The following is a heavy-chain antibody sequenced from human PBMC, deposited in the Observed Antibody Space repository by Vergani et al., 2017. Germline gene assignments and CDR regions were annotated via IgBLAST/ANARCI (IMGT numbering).Heavy chain of an antibody. CDR3: ASPSTAYCGGDCYYRY. V-gene: IGHV1-69*01. CDR2: IIPIFGTA. Sequence: QVQLVQSGAEVKKPGSSVKVSCKASGGTFSSYAISWVRQAPGQGLEWMGGIIPIFGTANYAQKFQGRVTMTADESTSTAYMELSSLRSEDTAVYYCASPSTAYCGGDCYYRYWGQGTLVTVSS. D-gene: IGHD2-21*02. J-gene: IGHJ4*02. CDR1: GGTFSSYA.